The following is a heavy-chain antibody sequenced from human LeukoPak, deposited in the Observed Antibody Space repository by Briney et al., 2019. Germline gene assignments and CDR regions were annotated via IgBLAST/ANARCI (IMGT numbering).Heavy chain of an antibody. Sequence: GGSLRLSCAASGFTFNNYAMTWVRQAPGKGLEWVSVISGSGGSTYHADSVKGRFTISRDNSKNTLYLQMQSLRAEDTAVYYCAKVCLLVPAWGQGTLVTVSS. CDR1: GFTFNNYA. CDR3: AKVCLLVPA. J-gene: IGHJ4*02. V-gene: IGHV3-23*01. D-gene: IGHD2-2*01. CDR2: ISGSGGST.